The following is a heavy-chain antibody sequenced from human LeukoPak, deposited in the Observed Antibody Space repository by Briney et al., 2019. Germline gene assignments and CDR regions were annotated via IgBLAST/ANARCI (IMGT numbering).Heavy chain of an antibody. V-gene: IGHV3-21*01. J-gene: IGHJ4*02. CDR2: IGSDSGGI. Sequence: PWGSLRLSCAASGFTFSSFAMIWVRQAPGKGLQWVSVIGSDSGGIVYADSVKGRFTISRDNAKNSLYLQMNSLRAEDTAVYYCARVRVGSFLYGDFDYWGQGTLVTVSS. CDR3: ARVRVGSFLYGDFDY. CDR1: GFTFSSFA. D-gene: IGHD1-26*01.